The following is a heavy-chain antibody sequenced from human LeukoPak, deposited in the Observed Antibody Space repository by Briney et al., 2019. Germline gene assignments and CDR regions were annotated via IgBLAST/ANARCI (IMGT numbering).Heavy chain of an antibody. D-gene: IGHD6-13*01. V-gene: IGHV4-59*01. CDR2: LHYGGST. CDR3: ARGYSTSWTYYFDY. Sequence: SETLSLTCTVSGGAITGYYWGWIRQPPGKGLDWIGHLHYGGSTNYNPSLKSRVTISVNTSKNHFSLKLSSVTAADTAVYYCARGYSTSWTYYFDYWGQGALVTVSS. J-gene: IGHJ4*02. CDR1: GGAITGYY.